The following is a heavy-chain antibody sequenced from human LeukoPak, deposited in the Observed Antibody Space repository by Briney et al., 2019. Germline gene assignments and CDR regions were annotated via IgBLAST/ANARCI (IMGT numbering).Heavy chain of an antibody. V-gene: IGHV1-2*06. Sequence: ASVKVSCKASGYTFTGYYMHWVRQAPGQGLEWMGRINPNSGATNYAQKFQGRVTITADESTSTAYMELSSLRSEDTAVYYCARDRDPGGFDPWGQGTLVTVSS. CDR2: INPNSGAT. CDR3: ARDRDPGGFDP. CDR1: GYTFTGYY. J-gene: IGHJ5*02. D-gene: IGHD5-24*01.